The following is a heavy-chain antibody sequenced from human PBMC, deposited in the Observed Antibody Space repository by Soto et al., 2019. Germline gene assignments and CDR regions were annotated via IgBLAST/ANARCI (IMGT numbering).Heavy chain of an antibody. CDR2: INPSGGST. J-gene: IGHJ4*02. CDR3: ARDSSGGSYYLTGGYYFDY. V-gene: IGHV1-46*01. Sequence: GASVKVSCKASGYTFTSYYMHWVRQAPGQGLEWMGIINPSGGSTSYAQKFQGRVTMTRDTSTSTVYMELSSLRSEDTAVYYCARDSSGGSYYLTGGYYFDYWGQGTLVTVSS. D-gene: IGHD1-26*01. CDR1: GYTFTSYY.